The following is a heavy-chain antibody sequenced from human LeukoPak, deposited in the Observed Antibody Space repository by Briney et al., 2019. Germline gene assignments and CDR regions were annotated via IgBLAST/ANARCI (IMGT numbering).Heavy chain of an antibody. J-gene: IGHJ4*02. CDR2: IKQDGSEK. V-gene: IGHV3-7*01. Sequence: GGSLRLSCAASGFTFSSYWMSWVRQAPGKGLEWVANIKQDGSEKYYVDSVKGRFTISRDNAKNSLYLQMNSLRAEDTAVYYCARDGSGYYPNYYFDYRGQGTLVTVSS. CDR1: GFTFSSYW. CDR3: ARDGSGYYPNYYFDY. D-gene: IGHD3-22*01.